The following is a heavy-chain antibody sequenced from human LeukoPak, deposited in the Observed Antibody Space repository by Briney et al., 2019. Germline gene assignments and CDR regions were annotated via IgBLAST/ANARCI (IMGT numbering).Heavy chain of an antibody. CDR1: GGSISSSNYY. Sequence: PSETLSLTCTVSGGSISSSNYYWGWIRQPPGKGLEWIGSIYYSGSTYYNPSLKSRVTISVDTSKNQFSLKLSSVTAADTAVYYCARGRGRTIFGVVIAYYYYYMDVWGKGTTVTVSS. V-gene: IGHV4-39*07. CDR2: IYYSGST. CDR3: ARGRGRTIFGVVIAYYYYYMDV. D-gene: IGHD3-3*01. J-gene: IGHJ6*03.